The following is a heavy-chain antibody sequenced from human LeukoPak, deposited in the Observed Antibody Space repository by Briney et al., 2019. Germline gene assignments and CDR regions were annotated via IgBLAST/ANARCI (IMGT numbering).Heavy chain of an antibody. J-gene: IGHJ4*02. Sequence: GGSLRPSCAASGFSFSTYSMSWVRLAPGKGLEWVSGVDLNGGSTHYADSVKGRFTISRDNAKNSLYLQMNTLRAEDTALYYCARLFNFYGSGTYYPFDSWGQGALVTVSS. V-gene: IGHV3-20*04. CDR1: GFSFSTYS. D-gene: IGHD3-10*01. CDR3: ARLFNFYGSGTYYPFDS. CDR2: VDLNGGST.